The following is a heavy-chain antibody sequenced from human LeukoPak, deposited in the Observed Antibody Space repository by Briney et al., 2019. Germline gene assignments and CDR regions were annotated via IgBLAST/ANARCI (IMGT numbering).Heavy chain of an antibody. D-gene: IGHD3-10*01. Sequence: SEILSLTCTVSGGSISSYYWSWIRQPPGKGLEWIGYIYYSGSTNYNPSPKSRVTISVDTSKNQFSLKLSSVTAADTAVYYCARALGGYYSRWFDPWGQGTLVTVSS. V-gene: IGHV4-59*08. CDR3: ARALGGYYSRWFDP. J-gene: IGHJ5*02. CDR2: IYYSGST. CDR1: GGSISSYY.